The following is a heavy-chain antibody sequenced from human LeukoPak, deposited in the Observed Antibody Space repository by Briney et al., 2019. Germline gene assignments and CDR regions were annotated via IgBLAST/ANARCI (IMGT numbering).Heavy chain of an antibody. J-gene: IGHJ3*02. CDR2: INSDGSST. V-gene: IGHV3-74*01. CDR3: AKDKVTMIVVVITRGAFDI. D-gene: IGHD3-22*01. CDR1: GFTFSSYW. Sequence: GGSLRLSCAASGFTFSSYWMHWVRQAPGKGLVWVSRINSDGSSTSYADSVKGRFTISRDNAKNTLYLQMNSLRAEDTAVYYCAKDKVTMIVVVITRGAFDIWGQGTMVTVSS.